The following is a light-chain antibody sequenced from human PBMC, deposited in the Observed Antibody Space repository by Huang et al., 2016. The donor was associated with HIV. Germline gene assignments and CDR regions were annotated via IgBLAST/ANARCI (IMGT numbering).Light chain of an antibody. CDR1: QSVSNN. J-gene: IGKJ4*01. CDR2: DAS. Sequence: EILMTQSPATLSVSPGERATLSCRVSQSVSNNLAWYQQKPGQAPRLLISDASTRATGIPAKFSGSGSGTEFTLTISGLQSEDVAIYYCQQYNNWPSLSFGGGTKVEIK. CDR3: QQYNNWPSLS. V-gene: IGKV3-15*01.